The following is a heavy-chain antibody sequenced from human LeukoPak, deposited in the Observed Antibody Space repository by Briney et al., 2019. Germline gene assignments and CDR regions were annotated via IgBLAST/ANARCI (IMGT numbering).Heavy chain of an antibody. Sequence: GGSLRLSCAASGFTFSTYWMYWVRQAPGKGLVWVSRINSDGSSTGYADSVKGRFTISRDNAKNTLYLQMNSLRAEDTAVYYCAREKVDCSSTSCPRYYYYYYMDVWGKGTTVTISS. V-gene: IGHV3-74*01. CDR2: INSDGSST. CDR3: AREKVDCSSTSCPRYYYYYYMDV. J-gene: IGHJ6*03. CDR1: GFTFSTYW. D-gene: IGHD2-2*01.